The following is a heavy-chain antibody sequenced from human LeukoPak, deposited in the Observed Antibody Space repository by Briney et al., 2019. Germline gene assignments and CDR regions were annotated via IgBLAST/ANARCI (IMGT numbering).Heavy chain of an antibody. CDR3: ARGRGYSSGWYLSHWYFDL. J-gene: IGHJ2*01. CDR1: GGSFSGYY. V-gene: IGHV4-34*01. Sequence: SETLSLTCAVYGGSFSGYYWSWIRQPPGKGLEWIGEINHSGGTNYNPSLKSRVTISVDTSKNQFSLKLSSVTAADTAVYYCARGRGYSSGWYLSHWYFDLWGRGTLVTVSS. D-gene: IGHD6-19*01. CDR2: INHSGGT.